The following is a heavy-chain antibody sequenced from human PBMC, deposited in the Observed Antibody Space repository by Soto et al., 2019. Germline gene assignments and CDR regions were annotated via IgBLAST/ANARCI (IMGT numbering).Heavy chain of an antibody. CDR1: GGSINSGGYC. J-gene: IGHJ4*02. CDR3: SRGILV. Sequence: QVQLQESGPGLVKPSQTLSLTCTVSGGSINSGGYCWSWIRQHPGKGLDWIGCISYGGGTSYNPSLXSXXTVSVDTAKNHLSLKLTSVTAADTAVYYCSRGILVWGQGALITVSS. D-gene: IGHD5-18*01. CDR2: ISYGGGT. V-gene: IGHV4-31*03.